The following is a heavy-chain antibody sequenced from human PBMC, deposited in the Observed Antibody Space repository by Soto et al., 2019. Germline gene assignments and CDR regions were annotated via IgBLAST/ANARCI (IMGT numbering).Heavy chain of an antibody. CDR1: GGSFSGYS. CDR3: ASPNDAFDI. V-gene: IGHV4-34*01. Sequence: SETLSLTCVVSGGSFSGYSWSWIRQPPGKGLEWIGEINHSGRTKYNPSLKSRVTTSVDTSKNQFSLKLNSVTAADTAAYYCASPNDAFDIWGQGTMVTVSS. J-gene: IGHJ3*02. CDR2: INHSGRT.